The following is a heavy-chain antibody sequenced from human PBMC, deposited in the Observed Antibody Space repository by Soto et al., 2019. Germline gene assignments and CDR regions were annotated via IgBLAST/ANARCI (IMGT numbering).Heavy chain of an antibody. J-gene: IGHJ3*02. V-gene: IGHV4-59*01. CDR3: ARRRGIAARPDAFDI. CDR2: IYYSGST. CDR1: GGSISSYY. Sequence: QVQLQESGPGLVKPSETLSLTCTVSGGSISSYYWSWIRQPPGKGLEWIGYIYYSGSTNYNPSLKSRVTISVDTSKNQSSLKLSSVTAADTAVYYCARRRGIAARPDAFDIWGQGTMVTVSS. D-gene: IGHD6-6*01.